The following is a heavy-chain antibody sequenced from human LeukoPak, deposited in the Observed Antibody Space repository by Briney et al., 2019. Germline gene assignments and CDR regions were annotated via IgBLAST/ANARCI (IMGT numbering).Heavy chain of an antibody. CDR1: GFIFGDYN. D-gene: IGHD5-24*01. CDR2: ISSGGSTI. CDR3: TRVGYIDEGIDY. V-gene: IGHV3-48*01. J-gene: IGHJ4*02. Sequence: GGSLRLSCAASGFIFGDYNMNWVRQAPGKGLEWVSYISSGGSTIYYADSVKGRFTISRDNARNSLYLQMNSLRAEDTAIYYCTRVGYIDEGIDYWGQGTLVTVSS.